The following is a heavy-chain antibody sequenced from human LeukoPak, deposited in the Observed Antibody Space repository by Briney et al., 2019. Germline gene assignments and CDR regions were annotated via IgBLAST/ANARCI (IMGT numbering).Heavy chain of an antibody. CDR3: ARDGIQGAFDY. CDR1: GFTFSNYI. V-gene: IGHV3-21*01. CDR2: ISSSSAYI. Sequence: GGSLRLSCGASGFTFSNYIMTWVRQAPGKGLEWVSSISSSSAYIYYADSVKGRFTISRDNAKNSLYLQMNSLRAEDTAVYYCARDGIQGAFDYWGQGTLVTVSS. D-gene: IGHD1-14*01. J-gene: IGHJ4*02.